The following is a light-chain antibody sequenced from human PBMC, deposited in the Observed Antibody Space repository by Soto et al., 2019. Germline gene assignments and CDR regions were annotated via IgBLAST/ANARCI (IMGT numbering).Light chain of an antibody. CDR2: DVT. Sequence: QSVLTQPRSVPGSPGQSVTISCTGSSSDVGGYNYVSWYQQHPGKAPKLMIYDVTKRPSGVPDRFSGSRSGNTASLTISGLQAEDEADYYCCSYAGTYTTYVFGTGTKVTVL. CDR1: SSDVGGYNY. CDR3: CSYAGTYTTYV. J-gene: IGLJ1*01. V-gene: IGLV2-11*01.